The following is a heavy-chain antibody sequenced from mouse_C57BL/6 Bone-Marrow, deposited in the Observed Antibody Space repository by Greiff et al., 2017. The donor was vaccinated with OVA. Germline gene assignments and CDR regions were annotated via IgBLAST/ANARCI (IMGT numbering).Heavy chain of an antibody. Sequence: VQPQESGAELARPGASVKQSCKASGHTFTSYGISWVKQRTGQGLEWIGEIYPRSGNTYYNEKFKGKATLHADKTSSTAYMELRSLTSEDSAVYFCARGGIYYGNYYAMDYWGQGTSVTVSS. CDR1: GHTFTSYG. D-gene: IGHD2-1*01. V-gene: IGHV1-81*01. J-gene: IGHJ4*01. CDR3: ARGGIYYGNYYAMDY. CDR2: IYPRSGNT.